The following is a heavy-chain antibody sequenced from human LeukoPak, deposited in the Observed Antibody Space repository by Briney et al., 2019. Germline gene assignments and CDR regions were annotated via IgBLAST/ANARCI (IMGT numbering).Heavy chain of an antibody. Sequence: ASVKVSCKASGYTFTSYGISWVRQAPGQGLEWMGWISAYNGNTNYAQKLQGRVTMTTDTSTSTAYMELRSLRSDDTAVYYCARTQFRKYYDFWSGYDAFDIWGQGTMVTVSS. CDR3: ARTQFRKYYDFWSGYDAFDI. CDR1: GYTFTSYG. J-gene: IGHJ3*02. D-gene: IGHD3-3*01. V-gene: IGHV1-18*01. CDR2: ISAYNGNT.